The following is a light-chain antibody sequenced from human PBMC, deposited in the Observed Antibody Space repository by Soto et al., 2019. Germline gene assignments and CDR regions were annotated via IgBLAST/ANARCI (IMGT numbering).Light chain of an antibody. CDR3: QQYHNWPIT. V-gene: IGKV3-15*01. J-gene: IGKJ5*01. Sequence: EIVMTQSPATLSVSPGESATLSCRASQSVSSNLAWHQQKPGQAPRILMYDASTRATGISATFSGSGSGTEFTLTISSLQSEDFAVYYCQQYHNWPITFGQGTRLEI. CDR2: DAS. CDR1: QSVSSN.